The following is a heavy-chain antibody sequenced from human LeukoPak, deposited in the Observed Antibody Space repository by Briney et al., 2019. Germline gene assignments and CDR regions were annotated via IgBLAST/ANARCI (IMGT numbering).Heavy chain of an antibody. D-gene: IGHD3-10*01. CDR1: GYTFTDYY. CDR3: SRSGTGENDY. Sequence: ASVKVSCKASGYTFTDYYLHWVRQAPGQGLEWMGWINCNSGGTNFAPKFRGRVTMTRDTSITTAYMELRGLTSDDTAVYYCSRSGTGENDYWGQGTLVTVSS. J-gene: IGHJ4*02. CDR2: INCNSGGT. V-gene: IGHV1-2*02.